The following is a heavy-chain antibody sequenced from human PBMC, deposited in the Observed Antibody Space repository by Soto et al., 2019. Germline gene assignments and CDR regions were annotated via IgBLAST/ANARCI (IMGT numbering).Heavy chain of an antibody. Sequence: GGSLRLSCAASGFTFSSYSMNWVRQAPGKGLEWVSYISSSSSTIYYADSVKGRFTISRDNAKNSLYLQMNSLRAEDTAVYYCARDRGYCSGGSCYSGPWFDYWGQGTLVTVSS. J-gene: IGHJ4*02. CDR1: GFTFSSYS. V-gene: IGHV3-48*01. D-gene: IGHD2-15*01. CDR2: ISSSSSTI. CDR3: ARDRGYCSGGSCYSGPWFDY.